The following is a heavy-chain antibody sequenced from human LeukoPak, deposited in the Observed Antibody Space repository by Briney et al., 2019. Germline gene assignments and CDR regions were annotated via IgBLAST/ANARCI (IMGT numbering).Heavy chain of an antibody. CDR1: GGSISSGGYY. J-gene: IGHJ4*02. CDR3: ASLLISSCDY. D-gene: IGHD6-13*01. CDR2: IYYSGST. V-gene: IGHV4-31*03. Sequence: SETLSLICTVSGGSISSGGYYWSRIRQHPGKGLEWIGYIYYSGSTYYNPSLKSRVTISVDTSKNQFSLKLSSVTAADTAVYYCASLLISSCDYSGQGTLVTVSS.